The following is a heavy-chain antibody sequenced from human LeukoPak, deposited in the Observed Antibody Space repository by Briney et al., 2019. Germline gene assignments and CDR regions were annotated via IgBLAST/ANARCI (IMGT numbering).Heavy chain of an antibody. V-gene: IGHV1-2*02. J-gene: IGHJ4*02. CDR1: GYTFTGYY. CDR2: INTNSGGT. CDR3: ARDLGFRGDGYIDY. D-gene: IGHD5-24*01. Sequence: ASVKVSCKASGYTFTGYYMHWVRQAPGQGLEWMGWINTNSGGTNYAQKFQGRVTMTRDTSISTAYMELSRLRSDDTAVYYCARDLGFRGDGYIDYWGQGTLVTVSS.